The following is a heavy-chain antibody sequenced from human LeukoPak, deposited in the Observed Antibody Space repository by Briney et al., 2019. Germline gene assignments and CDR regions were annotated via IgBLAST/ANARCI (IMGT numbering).Heavy chain of an antibody. Sequence: SVKVSCKASGGTFSSYAISGVRQAPGQGLEWMGRIIPILGIANYAQKFQGRVTITADKSTSTAYMELSSLRSEDTAVYYCARGLDGHGAYWGQGTLVTVSS. D-gene: IGHD4/OR15-4a*01. CDR3: ARGLDGHGAY. CDR2: IIPILGIA. J-gene: IGHJ4*02. CDR1: GGTFSSYA. V-gene: IGHV1-69*04.